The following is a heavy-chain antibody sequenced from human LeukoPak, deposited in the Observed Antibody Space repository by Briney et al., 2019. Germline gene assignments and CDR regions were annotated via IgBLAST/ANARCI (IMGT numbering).Heavy chain of an antibody. Sequence: PGGSLRLSCSASGFTFSSYGMHRVRQAPGKGLEWVAFIRYDGTNEYYSDSVKGRFTISRDNSKNTLYLQMNSLRAEDTAVYYCAKDSTWIQLEGYFDYWGQGTLVTVSS. V-gene: IGHV3-30*02. CDR2: IRYDGTNE. J-gene: IGHJ4*02. CDR3: AKDSTWIQLEGYFDY. D-gene: IGHD5-18*01. CDR1: GFTFSSYG.